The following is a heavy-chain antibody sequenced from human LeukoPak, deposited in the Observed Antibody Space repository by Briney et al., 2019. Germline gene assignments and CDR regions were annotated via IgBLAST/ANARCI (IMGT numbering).Heavy chain of an antibody. CDR1: GFTFNNYA. J-gene: IGHJ1*01. CDR3: AKEYFDWLSPFQH. D-gene: IGHD3-9*01. Sequence: PGGSLRLSCAASGFTFNNYALSWVRQAPGEGLEWVSAISGSGGSTYYADSVKGRFTISRDNSKNTLYLQRSSLRAEDTAVYYCAKEYFDWLSPFQHWGQGTLVTVSS. V-gene: IGHV3-23*01. CDR2: ISGSGGST.